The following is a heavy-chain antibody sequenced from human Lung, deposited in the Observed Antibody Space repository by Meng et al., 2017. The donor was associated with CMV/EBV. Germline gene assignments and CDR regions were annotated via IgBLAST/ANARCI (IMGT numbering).Heavy chain of an antibody. CDR2: IYNSDIT. D-gene: IGHD2-8*01. J-gene: IGHJ5*02. V-gene: IGHV4-39*07. CDR3: ARVWANGEGWFDP. Sequence: HLQQQGPGIVKPSATLSLPCTVPGGSSRSSSNYWCWIRQPPGKGLGLIGNIYNSDITSYNQSLKSRVTISVDTSKIQISLKLSSVTAADTAVFYCARVWANGEGWFDPWGQGTLVTVSS. CDR1: GGSSRSSSNY.